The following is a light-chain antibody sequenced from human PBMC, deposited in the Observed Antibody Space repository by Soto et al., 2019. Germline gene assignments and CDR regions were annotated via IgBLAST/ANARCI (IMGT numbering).Light chain of an antibody. CDR3: QQYDSSPPYV. V-gene: IGKV4-1*01. Sequence: DIVMTQSPDSLAVSLGERATINCKSSQSVLYSSNNKNYLAWYQQKPGQPPKLLIYWASTRESGVPDRFSGSVFGTDFTLTIGGLQAEDVAVYYCQQYDSSPPYVFGQGTKLEVK. CDR1: QSVLYSSNNKNY. J-gene: IGKJ2*01. CDR2: WAS.